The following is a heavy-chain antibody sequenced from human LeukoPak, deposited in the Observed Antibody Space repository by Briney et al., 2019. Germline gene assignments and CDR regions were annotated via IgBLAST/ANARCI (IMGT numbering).Heavy chain of an antibody. CDR3: AKDGDYSSGIDYFDY. D-gene: IGHD6-19*01. V-gene: IGHV3-30*18. Sequence: GGSLRLSCAASGFTFSSYGMHWVRQAPGKGLEWVAVISYDGSNKYYADSVKGRFTISRDNSKNTLCLQMNSLRAEDTAVYYCAKDGDYSSGIDYFDYWGQGTLVTVSS. J-gene: IGHJ4*02. CDR1: GFTFSSYG. CDR2: ISYDGSNK.